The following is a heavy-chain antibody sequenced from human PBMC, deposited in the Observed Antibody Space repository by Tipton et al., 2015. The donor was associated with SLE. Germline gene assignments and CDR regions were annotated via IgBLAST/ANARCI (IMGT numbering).Heavy chain of an antibody. J-gene: IGHJ4*02. CDR2: MYHSGST. CDR3: ARRSLLPRYFDY. V-gene: IGHV4-38-2*02. D-gene: IGHD2-15*01. CDR1: GYSISSGYY. Sequence: TLSLTCTVSGYSISSGYYWGWIRQPPGKGLEWIGSMYHSGSTYYNPSLKSRVTISVDTSKNQFSLKLSSVTAADTAVYYCARRSLLPRYFDYWGQGTLVTVSS.